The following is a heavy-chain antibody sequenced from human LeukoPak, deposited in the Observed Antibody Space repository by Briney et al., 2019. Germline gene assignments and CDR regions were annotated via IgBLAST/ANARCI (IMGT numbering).Heavy chain of an antibody. V-gene: IGHV3-33*01. CDR3: ARRGSGTYSFDY. D-gene: IGHD1-26*01. CDR1: GFTFSNYG. J-gene: IGHJ4*02. Sequence: GGSLRLSCAASGFTFSNYGMHWVRQAPDQGLEWVAIIWSDGSSTYYAGSVRGRFTISRDNSKNTLYLQMNSLRAEDTAVYYCARRGSGTYSFDYWGQGTLVTVSS. CDR2: IWSDGSST.